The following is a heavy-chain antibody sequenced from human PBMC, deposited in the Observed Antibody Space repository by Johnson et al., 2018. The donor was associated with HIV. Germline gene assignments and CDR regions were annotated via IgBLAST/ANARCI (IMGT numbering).Heavy chain of an antibody. CDR3: ARGPTCYAYPFAFDI. J-gene: IGHJ3*02. V-gene: IGHV3-20*04. D-gene: IGHD5-12*01. CDR2: INWNGGST. Sequence: VQLVESGGGVVRPGGSLRLSCAASGFTFDDYGMSWVRQAPGKGLEWVSGINWNGGSTGYADSVKGRFTIYRDNAKNSLYLQMNSLRAEDTAVYYCARGPTCYAYPFAFDIWGQGTMVTVSS. CDR1: GFTFDDYG.